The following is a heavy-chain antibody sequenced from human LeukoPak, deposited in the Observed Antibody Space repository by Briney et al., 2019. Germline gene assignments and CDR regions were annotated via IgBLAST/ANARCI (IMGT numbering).Heavy chain of an antibody. CDR3: ARLIWGRYDYVWGSYRELDY. CDR2: ISYDGSNK. Sequence: GGSLRLSCEATGVTFNNYGMHWVRQAPGEGLEWVAVISYDGSNKYYADSVKGRFTISRDNSKNTLYLQMNSLRAEDTAVYYCARLIWGRYDYVWGSYRELDYWGQGTLVTVSS. J-gene: IGHJ4*02. V-gene: IGHV3-30*19. D-gene: IGHD3-16*02. CDR1: GVTFNNYG.